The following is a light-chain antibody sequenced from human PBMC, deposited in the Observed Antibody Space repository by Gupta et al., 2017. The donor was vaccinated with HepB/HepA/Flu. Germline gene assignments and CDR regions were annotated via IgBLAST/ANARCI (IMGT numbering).Light chain of an antibody. J-gene: IGLJ3*02. V-gene: IGLV2-23*02. CDR2: EVS. Sequence: QSALTQPASVSGSPGPSLPISCTGTSSDVGSYNLVSWYQQHPGKAPKLMIYEVSKRPSGVSNRFSGSKSGNTASLTISGLQAEDEADYYCCSYAGSSTFWVFGGGTKLTVL. CDR1: SSDVGSYNL. CDR3: CSYAGSSTFWV.